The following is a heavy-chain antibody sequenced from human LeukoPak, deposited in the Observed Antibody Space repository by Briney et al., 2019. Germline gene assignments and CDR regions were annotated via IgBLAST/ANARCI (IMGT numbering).Heavy chain of an antibody. J-gene: IGHJ6*02. CDR2: ISGGGGGNT. Sequence: GGSLRLSCAVSGFSFNIFAMTWVRQAPGKGLEWVSSISGGGGGNTYYADSVKGRFTISRDSSKNTLDLKMNRLRADDTAVYYCARDRCTSINCLYGMDVWGQGTTVTVSS. CDR3: ARDRCTSINCLYGMDV. V-gene: IGHV3-23*01. CDR1: GFSFNIFA. D-gene: IGHD2-2*01.